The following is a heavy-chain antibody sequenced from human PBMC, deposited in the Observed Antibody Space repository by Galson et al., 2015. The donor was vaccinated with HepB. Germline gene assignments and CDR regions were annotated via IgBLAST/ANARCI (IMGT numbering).Heavy chain of an antibody. Sequence: SLRLSCAASGFTFSTYAMTWVRQAPRKGLEWVSSISSGGGSTYYADSVKGRFTISRDNSKNALFLQMNSLRADDTAVYYCAKTNSEGDAFDIWGQGTMVTVSS. J-gene: IGHJ3*02. V-gene: IGHV3-23*01. D-gene: IGHD3-10*01. CDR1: GFTFSTYA. CDR2: ISSGGGST. CDR3: AKTNSEGDAFDI.